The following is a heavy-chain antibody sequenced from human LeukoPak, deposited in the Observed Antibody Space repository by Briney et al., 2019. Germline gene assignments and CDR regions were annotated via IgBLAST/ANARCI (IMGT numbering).Heavy chain of an antibody. J-gene: IGHJ6*04. D-gene: IGHD3-10*01. V-gene: IGHV5-10-1*01. CDR3: ARGGDYGSGSYYNSDYYCGMDV. Sequence: GESLKISCKGSGYSFTSYWISWVRQMPGKGLEWMGRIDPSDSYTNYSPSFQGHVTISADKSISTAYLQWSSLKASDTAMYYCARGGDYGSGSYYNSDYYCGMDVWGKGTTVTVSS. CDR1: GYSFTSYW. CDR2: IDPSDSYT.